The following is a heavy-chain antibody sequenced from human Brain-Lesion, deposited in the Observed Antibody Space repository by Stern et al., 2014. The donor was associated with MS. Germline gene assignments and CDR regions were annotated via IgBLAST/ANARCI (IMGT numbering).Heavy chain of an antibody. V-gene: IGHV4-61*02. CDR3: ARGRVVPGFQYYATDV. J-gene: IGHJ6*02. D-gene: IGHD2-2*01. CDR1: GGSISSGGYY. Sequence: VQLVESGPGLVKPSQTLSLSCTVSGGSISSGGYYWSWVRQPAGKGLEWIGRIFNSGSTSYNPSLKGRVTNSIDTAQNQFSPGLNPMTAADTAVYYCARGRVVPGFQYYATDVWGQGTTVIVSS. CDR2: IFNSGST.